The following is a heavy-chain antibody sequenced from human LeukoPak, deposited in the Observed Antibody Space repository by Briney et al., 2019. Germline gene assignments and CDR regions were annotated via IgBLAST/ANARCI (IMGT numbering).Heavy chain of an antibody. CDR1: GFTFSSYA. Sequence: GGSLRLSCAASGFTFSSYAMSWVRQAPGKGLEWVSAISGSGGSTYYADSVKGRFTISRDNSKNTLYLQMNSLRAEDTAVYYCAKFRFFRRTKFLHHRFDPWGQGTLVTGS. CDR2: ISGSGGST. D-gene: IGHD3-3*01. J-gene: IGHJ5*01. V-gene: IGHV3-23*01. CDR3: AKFRFFRRTKFLHHRFDP.